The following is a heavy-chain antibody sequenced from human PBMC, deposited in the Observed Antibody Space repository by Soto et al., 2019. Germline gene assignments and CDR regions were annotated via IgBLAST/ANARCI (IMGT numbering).Heavy chain of an antibody. CDR2: ISAYNGNT. J-gene: IGHJ4*02. D-gene: IGHD3-10*01. CDR3: ARDLRLLYGSGSYYLDY. V-gene: IGHV1-18*01. Sequence: ASVKVSCKASGYTFTSYGISWVRQAPGQGLEWMGWISAYNGNTNHAQKFQGRVTMTTDTSTSTAYMELRSLRSDDTAVYYCARDLRLLYGSGSYYLDYSGQGSLVTVSS. CDR1: GYTFTSYG.